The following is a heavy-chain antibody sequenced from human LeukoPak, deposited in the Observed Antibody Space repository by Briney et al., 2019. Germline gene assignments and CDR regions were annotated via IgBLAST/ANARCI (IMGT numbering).Heavy chain of an antibody. D-gene: IGHD2-15*01. CDR2: ISAYNDNT. CDR3: ARDEVVVTSTLFDP. Sequence: ASVKVSCKASGYTFTNYGISWLRQAPGQGPEWMGWISAYNDNTNYAQKFQGRLTMTADTSTSTAYMELRSLRSDDTAVYYCARDEVVVTSTLFDPWGQGNLVTVSS. CDR1: GYTFTNYG. V-gene: IGHV1-18*01. J-gene: IGHJ5*02.